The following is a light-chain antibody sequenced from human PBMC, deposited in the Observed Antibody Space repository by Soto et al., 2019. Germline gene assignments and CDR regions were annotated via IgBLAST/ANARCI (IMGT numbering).Light chain of an antibody. CDR1: SSDVGGYNF. V-gene: IGLV2-8*01. CDR2: EVS. CDR3: SSNAGSNTVV. Sequence: QSALTQPPPASGSPGQSVTISCTGTSSDVGGYNFVSWYQQHPGKAPKVMIYEVSRRPSGVPDRFSGSKSGNTASLTVSGLQAEDEAEYYCSSNAGSNTVVFGGGTKLTVL. J-gene: IGLJ2*01.